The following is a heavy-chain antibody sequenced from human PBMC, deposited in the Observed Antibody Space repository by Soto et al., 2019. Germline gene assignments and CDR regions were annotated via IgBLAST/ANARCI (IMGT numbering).Heavy chain of an antibody. CDR3: AAVPRDIMITFGGVIGFDP. V-gene: IGHV1-58*02. Sequence: ASVKISCKAAGFTFTSSAMQWVRQARGQRLEWIGWIVVGSGNTNYAQKFQERVTITRDISTSTAYMELSSLRSEDTAVYYCAAVPRDIMITFGGVIGFDPWGHGTLVTVSS. J-gene: IGHJ5*02. CDR2: IVVGSGNT. D-gene: IGHD3-16*01. CDR1: GFTFTSSA.